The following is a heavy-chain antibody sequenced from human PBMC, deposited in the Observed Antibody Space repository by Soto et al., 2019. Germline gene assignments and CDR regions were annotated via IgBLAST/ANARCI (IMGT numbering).Heavy chain of an antibody. V-gene: IGHV1-18*01. Sequence: ASVKVSCKASGYTFTSYGISWVRQAPGQGLEWMGWISAYNGNTNYAQKLQGRVTMTTDTSTSTAYMELRSLRSDDTAVYYCARDLELLWFGESPSHYGMDVWGQGTTVTVSS. CDR3: ARDLELLWFGESPSHYGMDV. J-gene: IGHJ6*02. CDR2: ISAYNGNT. CDR1: GYTFTSYG. D-gene: IGHD3-10*01.